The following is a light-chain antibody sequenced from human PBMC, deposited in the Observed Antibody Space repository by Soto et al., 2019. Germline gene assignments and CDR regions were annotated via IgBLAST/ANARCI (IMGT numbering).Light chain of an antibody. CDR2: EVT. Sequence: QSALTQPASVSGSPGQSISISCTGTNSDVGAYGFVSWYQQHPGKAPKLMIFEVTNRPSGISNRFSGSKSGNTASLTISGLQTEDEADYYCFLYTRSASYVFGTGTKLTVL. CDR1: NSDVGAYGF. V-gene: IGLV2-14*01. CDR3: FLYTRSASYV. J-gene: IGLJ1*01.